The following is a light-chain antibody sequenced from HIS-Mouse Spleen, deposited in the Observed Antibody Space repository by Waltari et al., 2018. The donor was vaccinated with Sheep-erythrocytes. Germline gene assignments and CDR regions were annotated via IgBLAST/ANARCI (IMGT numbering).Light chain of an antibody. Sequence: QSVLTQPPSVSGAPGQRVTISCTGSSSNIGAGYDVHWYQQLPGTAPKLLIYGNSTRPSGVPDRFYGSKSGTSASLAITGLQAEDEADYYCQSYDSSLSGVVFGGGTKLTVL. V-gene: IGLV1-40*01. J-gene: IGLJ2*01. CDR1: SSNIGAGYD. CDR3: QSYDSSLSGVV. CDR2: GNS.